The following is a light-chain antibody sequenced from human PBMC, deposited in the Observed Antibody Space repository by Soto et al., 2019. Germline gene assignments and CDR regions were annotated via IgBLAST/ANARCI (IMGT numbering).Light chain of an antibody. V-gene: IGLV2-14*01. Sequence: QSALTQPASVSGSPGQSITISCTGTSSDVGGYNYVSWYQQHPGKAPKLMIYEVSNRPSGVSNRFSGSKSGNTASLTISGLQAEDEADYYCSSYTSSSTYVFDTGTKVTVL. CDR3: SSYTSSSTYV. J-gene: IGLJ1*01. CDR1: SSDVGGYNY. CDR2: EVS.